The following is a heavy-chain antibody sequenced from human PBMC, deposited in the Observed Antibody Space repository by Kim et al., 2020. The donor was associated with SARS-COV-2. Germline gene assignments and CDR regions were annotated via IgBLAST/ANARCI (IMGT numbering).Heavy chain of an antibody. CDR3: AGSLDSGSYRDY. D-gene: IGHD3-10*01. CDR2: IYYSGST. CDR1: GGSISSSSYY. Sequence: SETLSLTCTVSGGSISSSSYYWGWIRQPPGKGLEWIGSIYYSGSTYYNPSLKSRVTISVDTSKNQFSLKLSSVTAADTAVYYCAGSLDSGSYRDYWGQGTLVTVSS. J-gene: IGHJ4*02. V-gene: IGHV4-39*01.